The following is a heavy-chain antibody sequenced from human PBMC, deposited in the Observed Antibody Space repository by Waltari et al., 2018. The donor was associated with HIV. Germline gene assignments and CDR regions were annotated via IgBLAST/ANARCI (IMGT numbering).Heavy chain of an antibody. CDR3: ARLVPDGNVVEWYCDY. D-gene: IGHD3-3*01. CDR1: GGTFSGHY. J-gene: IGHJ4*02. V-gene: IGHV4-34*01. CDR2: INHRGSA. Sequence: QVELQQWGAGLLKPSETLSLTCAVYGGTFSGHYWSWLRQFPGRGLEWIGEINHRGSAKYNPSLKSRATISVDTLKNQVSLKLTCATAADTAVYYCARLVPDGNVVEWYCDYWGLGTPVSVSS.